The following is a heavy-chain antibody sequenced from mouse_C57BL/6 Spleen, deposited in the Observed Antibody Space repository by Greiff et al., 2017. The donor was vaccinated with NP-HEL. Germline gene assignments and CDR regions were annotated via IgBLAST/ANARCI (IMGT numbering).Heavy chain of an antibody. CDR3: AASTMVNPWCAY. V-gene: IGHV1-82*01. D-gene: IGHD2-2*01. CDR1: GYAFSSSW. CDR2: TYPGDGDT. J-gene: IGHJ3*01. Sequence: QVQLKQSGPELVKPGASVKISCKASGYAFSSSWMNWVKQRPGKGLEWIGRTYPGDGDTNYNGKFKGKAKLPASKSSRTVYMQLSSLTSKDSAVYCGAASTMVNPWCAYWSQGTLVTVSA.